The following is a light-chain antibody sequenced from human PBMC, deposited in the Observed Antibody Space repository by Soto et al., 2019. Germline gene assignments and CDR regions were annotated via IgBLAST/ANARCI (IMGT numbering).Light chain of an antibody. Sequence: QSVLAQPASVSGSPGQSITISCTGTSRDIGAYNYVSWHQQYPGKAPKVLIYDVSDRPAGVSNRFSGSKSGNTASLTISGLQAEDEADYYCHSYTTSNTLVFGGGTQLTVL. CDR2: DVS. CDR3: HSYTTSNTLV. CDR1: SRDIGAYNY. V-gene: IGLV2-14*01. J-gene: IGLJ3*02.